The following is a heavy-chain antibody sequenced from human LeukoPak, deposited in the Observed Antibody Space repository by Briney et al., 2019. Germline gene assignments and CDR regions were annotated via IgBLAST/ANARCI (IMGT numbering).Heavy chain of an antibody. D-gene: IGHD3-10*01. CDR2: MNPNSGNT. CDR1: GYTFTTYD. Sequence: ASVKVSCKASGYTFTTYDINWVRQATGQGLEWMGWMNPNSGNTGYAQKFQGRVTMTRNTSISTAYMELSSLRSEDTAVYYCARTYYYDSGSDNWFDPWGQGTLVTVSS. CDR3: ARTYYYDSGSDNWFDP. J-gene: IGHJ5*02. V-gene: IGHV1-8*01.